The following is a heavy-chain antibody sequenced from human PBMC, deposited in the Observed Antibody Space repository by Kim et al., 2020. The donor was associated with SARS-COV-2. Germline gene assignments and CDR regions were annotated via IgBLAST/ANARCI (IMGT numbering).Heavy chain of an antibody. J-gene: IGHJ4*02. V-gene: IGHV4-59*08. D-gene: IGHD3-22*01. CDR3: ARRVQGIRDYDSSGYYYERGYYYFDC. CDR1: GGSISSYY. CDR2: IYYSGST. Sequence: SETLSLTCTVSGGSISSYYWSWIRQPPGKGLEWIGYIYYSGSTNYNPSLKSRVTISVDTSKNQFSLKLSSVTAADTAVYYCARRVQGIRDYDSSGYYYERGYYYFDCWGQGTLVTVSS.